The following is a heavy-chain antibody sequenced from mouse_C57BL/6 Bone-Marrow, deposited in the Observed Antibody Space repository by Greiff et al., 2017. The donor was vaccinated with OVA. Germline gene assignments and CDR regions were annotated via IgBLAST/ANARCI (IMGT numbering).Heavy chain of an antibody. CDR3: ARHYDYDGGYAMDY. CDR1: EYEFPSHD. J-gene: IGHJ4*01. D-gene: IGHD2-4*01. V-gene: IGHV5-2*01. Sequence: DVKLVESGGGLVQPGESLKLSCESNEYEFPSHDMSWVRKTPEKRLELVAAINSDGGSTYYPDTMERRFIISRDNTKKTLYLQMSSLRSEDTALYYCARHYDYDGGYAMDYWGQGTSVTVSS. CDR2: INSDGGST.